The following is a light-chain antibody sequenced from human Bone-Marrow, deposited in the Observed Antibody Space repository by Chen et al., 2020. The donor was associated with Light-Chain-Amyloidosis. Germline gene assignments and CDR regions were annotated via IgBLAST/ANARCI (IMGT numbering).Light chain of an antibody. Sequence: SYVLTQPSSVSVAPGQTATIACGGNNIGSTSVHWYQQTPGQAPLLVGYDDSDRPSGIPERLSGANSGNTATLTISRVEAGDEADYYCQVWDGSSDRPVFGGGTKLTAL. J-gene: IGLJ3*02. V-gene: IGLV3-21*02. CDR2: DDS. CDR3: QVWDGSSDRPV. CDR1: NIGSTS.